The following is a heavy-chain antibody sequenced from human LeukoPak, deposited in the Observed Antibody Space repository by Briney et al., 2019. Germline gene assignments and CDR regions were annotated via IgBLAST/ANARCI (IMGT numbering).Heavy chain of an antibody. Sequence: SQTLSLTCTVSGGSISSGGYYWSWLRQHPGRGLEWIGYIYYSGSTYYNPSLKSRVTISVDTSKNQFSLKLSSVAAADTAVYYCARERCSGGSCRFDYWGQGTLVTVSS. D-gene: IGHD2-15*01. J-gene: IGHJ4*02. CDR2: IYYSGST. V-gene: IGHV4-31*03. CDR1: GGSISSGGYY. CDR3: ARERCSGGSCRFDY.